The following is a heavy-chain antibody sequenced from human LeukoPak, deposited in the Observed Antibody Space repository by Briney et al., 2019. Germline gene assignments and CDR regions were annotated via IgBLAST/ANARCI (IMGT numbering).Heavy chain of an antibody. J-gene: IGHJ5*02. CDR1: DFSFITYA. CDR2: ISGGGDAT. Sequence: GGSLRLSCAASDFSFITYAMSWVRQAPGKGLEWVSTISGGGDATYYADSVKGRFTISRDNAKNSLYLQMNSLRAEDTAVYYCAREHIVGATVDHWGQGTLVTVSS. D-gene: IGHD1-26*01. V-gene: IGHV3-23*01. CDR3: AREHIVGATVDH.